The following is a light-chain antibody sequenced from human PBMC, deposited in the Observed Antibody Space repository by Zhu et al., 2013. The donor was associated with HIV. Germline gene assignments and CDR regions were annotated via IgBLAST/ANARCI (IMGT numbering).Light chain of an antibody. V-gene: IGKV3-15*01. CDR3: QQYNDWPPWT. Sequence: EIVMTQSPDTLSVSPGEKVTLSCRASQSVATNLAWYQQKPGQAPRLIMHGASTRATGAPARYSGSGSGTDFTFTISSLQSEDFAVYYCQQYNDWPPWTFGQGTKVEIK. CDR2: GAS. CDR1: QSVATN. J-gene: IGKJ1*01.